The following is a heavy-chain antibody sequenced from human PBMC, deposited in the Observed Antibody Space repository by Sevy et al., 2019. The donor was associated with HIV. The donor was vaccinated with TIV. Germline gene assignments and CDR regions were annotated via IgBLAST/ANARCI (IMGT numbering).Heavy chain of an antibody. CDR3: ARDLPYSGTVYEPDY. J-gene: IGHJ4*02. V-gene: IGHV1-2*02. Sequence: ASVKVSCKASGFSFTGYYMHWVRQAPGQGLEWMGWINPNSGGTNYAQRFPGRVTMTRATSLSTAYMELSSLRSDDTAVYYCARDLPYSGTVYEPDYWGQGTLVTVSS. CDR2: INPNSGGT. CDR1: GFSFTGYY. D-gene: IGHD1-26*01.